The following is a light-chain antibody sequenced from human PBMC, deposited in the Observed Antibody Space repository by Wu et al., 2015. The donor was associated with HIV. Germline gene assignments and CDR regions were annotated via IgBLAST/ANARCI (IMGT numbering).Light chain of an antibody. CDR1: QSISSD. V-gene: IGKV1-39*01. Sequence: DIQMTQSPSSLSASVGDRVTITCRASQSISSDLKWYQQKPGAAPQLLIYAASSLQSGVPSRFSGSGSGTDFTLTISSLQPEDFATYYCQQTYSTPKTFGQGTKVEIE. J-gene: IGKJ1*01. CDR2: AAS. CDR3: QQTYSTPKT.